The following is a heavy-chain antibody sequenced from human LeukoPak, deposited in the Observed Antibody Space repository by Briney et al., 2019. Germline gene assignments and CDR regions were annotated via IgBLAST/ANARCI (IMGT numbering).Heavy chain of an antibody. Sequence: SVKVSCKASGGTFSSYAISWVRQAPGQGLEWMGRIVPIFGTANYAQKFQGRVTITTDESTSTAYMELSSLRSEDTAVYYCARAELRADAFDIWGQGTMVTVSS. CDR1: GGTFSSYA. CDR3: ARAELRADAFDI. D-gene: IGHD1-7*01. CDR2: IVPIFGTA. J-gene: IGHJ3*02. V-gene: IGHV1-69*05.